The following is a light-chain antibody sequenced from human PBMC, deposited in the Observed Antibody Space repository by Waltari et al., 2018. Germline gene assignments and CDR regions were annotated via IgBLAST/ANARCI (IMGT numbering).Light chain of an antibody. CDR3: QQRSSWPT. CDR2: DAS. V-gene: IGKV3-11*01. J-gene: IGKJ5*01. Sequence: EIVLTQSPATLSLSPGERATLSGRASQNSSTYLAWYQKRPGQAPRLLMYDASNRAAGIPVRFSGSGSGTDFTLTISSLEPEDFAVYYCQQRSSWPTFGQGTRLEIK. CDR1: QNSSTY.